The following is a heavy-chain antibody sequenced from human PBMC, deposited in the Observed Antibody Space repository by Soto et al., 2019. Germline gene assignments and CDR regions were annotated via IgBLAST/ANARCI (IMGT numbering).Heavy chain of an antibody. CDR2: ISAHNGNT. J-gene: IGHJ4*02. D-gene: IGHD1-1*01. Sequence: QVHLVQSGAEVKKPGASVKVSCKGSGYAFTTYGITWVRQAPGQGLEWMGWISAHNGNTNYAQKLQGSVTVTRYTSTSTAYMELRSLRSDDTAVYYCARGRYGDYWGQGALVTVSS. CDR3: ARGRYGDY. CDR1: GYAFTTYG. V-gene: IGHV1-18*01.